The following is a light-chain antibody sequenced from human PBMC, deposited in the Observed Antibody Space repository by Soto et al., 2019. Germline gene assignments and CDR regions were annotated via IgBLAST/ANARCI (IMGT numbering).Light chain of an antibody. Sequence: DFQLTQSPSSLSASVGDRVTITCRTSESISGYLSWYQAKPGKAPKLLVYEASTLESGVPSRFSGSGSGTDFTLTISSLQPEDSATYYCQQSYGSPPFTFGPGTRVDI. J-gene: IGKJ3*01. CDR2: EAS. CDR3: QQSYGSPPFT. CDR1: ESISGY. V-gene: IGKV1-39*01.